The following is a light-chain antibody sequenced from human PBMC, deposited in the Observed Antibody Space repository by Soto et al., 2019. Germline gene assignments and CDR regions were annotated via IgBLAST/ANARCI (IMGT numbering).Light chain of an antibody. CDR2: AAS. V-gene: IGKV1-39*01. CDR3: QQSYSTPGGT. J-gene: IGKJ1*01. Sequence: DIQMTQSPSSLSASVGDRVTITCRASQSISSYLNWYQQKPGKAPKLLIYAASSLQSGVPSRFSCSGSGTDFTLTISSLQPEDFATYYCQQSYSTPGGTFGQGTKVEIK. CDR1: QSISSY.